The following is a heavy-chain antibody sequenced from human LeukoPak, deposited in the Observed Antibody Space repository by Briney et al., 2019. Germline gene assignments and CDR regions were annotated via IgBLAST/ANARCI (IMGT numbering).Heavy chain of an antibody. CDR2: IYYSGST. V-gene: IGHV4-59*08. D-gene: IGHD3-10*01. J-gene: IGHJ4*02. CDR1: GGSISSYY. CDR3: ARTTYGSGSYYNEFDY. Sequence: SETLSLTCTVSGGSISSYYWSWIRQPPGKGLEWIWYIYYSGSTNYNPSLKSRVTISVDTSKNQFSLKLSSVTAADTAVYYCARTTYGSGSYYNEFDYWGQGTLVTVSS.